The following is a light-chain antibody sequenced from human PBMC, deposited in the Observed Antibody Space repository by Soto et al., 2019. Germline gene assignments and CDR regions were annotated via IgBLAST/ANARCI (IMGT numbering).Light chain of an antibody. CDR1: NSDVGGYDR. CDR2: EVY. V-gene: IGLV2-14*01. CDR3: ISYIPSTTTHWV. J-gene: IGLJ3*02. Sequence: SFRTQPASVSGSPGQSITISCTGTNSDVGGYDRVSWYQHHPGKAPKLLIFEVYNRPSGISDRFSGSKSGDTASLTISGLQAEDEADYYCISYIPSTTTHWVFGGGDPADRP.